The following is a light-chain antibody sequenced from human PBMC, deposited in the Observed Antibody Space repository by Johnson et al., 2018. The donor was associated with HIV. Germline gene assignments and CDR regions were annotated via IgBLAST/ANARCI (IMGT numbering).Light chain of an antibody. J-gene: IGLJ1*01. CDR2: DND. V-gene: IGLV1-51*01. CDR1: SSNIGNNY. CDR3: GTWDNSLNSPV. Sequence: QSVLTQPPSVSAAPGQKVIISCSGSSSNIGNNYVSWYQQLPHTAPKLLISDNDKRPSGIPDRFSGSKSGTSATLGITGLQTGDEADYYCGTWDNSLNSPVFGTGTKFTVL.